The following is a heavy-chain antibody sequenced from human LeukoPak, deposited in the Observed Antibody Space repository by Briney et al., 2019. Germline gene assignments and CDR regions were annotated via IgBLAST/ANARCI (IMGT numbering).Heavy chain of an antibody. V-gene: IGHV5-51*01. J-gene: IGHJ4*02. Sequence: KVSCKASGYTFTSYWIGWVRQMPGKGLEWMGIIYPGDSDTRYSPSFQGQVTISADKSISTAYLQWSSLKASDTAMYYCARPSDSSGYSLDYWGQGTLVTVSS. CDR1: GYTFTSYW. D-gene: IGHD3-22*01. CDR2: IYPGDSDT. CDR3: ARPSDSSGYSLDY.